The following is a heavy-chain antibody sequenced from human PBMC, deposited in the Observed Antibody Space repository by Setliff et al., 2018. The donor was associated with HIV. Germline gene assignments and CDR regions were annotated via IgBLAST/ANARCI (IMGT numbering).Heavy chain of an antibody. CDR3: TREWGNFWSGYYFDD. J-gene: IGHJ4*02. Sequence: PGGSLRLSCAASGFMFGVDWMSWVRQAPGKGLEWVGFIRSKAYGGTTEYTASLRGRFTISRDDSKNIAYLQMNRLKTEDTAVYYCTREWGNFWSGYYFDDWGQGTLVTVSS. CDR1: GFMFGVDW. CDR2: IRSKAYGGTT. V-gene: IGHV3-49*04. D-gene: IGHD3-3*01.